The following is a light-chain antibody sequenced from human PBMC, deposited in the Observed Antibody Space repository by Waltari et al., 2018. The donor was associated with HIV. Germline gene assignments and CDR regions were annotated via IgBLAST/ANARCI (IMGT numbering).Light chain of an antibody. V-gene: IGLV1-47*01. CDR1: GSHLPSKF. Sequence: PTQPPPRAWNPRPRGKDPWFGSGSHLPSKFGNLYQQLPGTAPKLLIYRNNQRPSGVPDRFSGSKSGTSASLVISGLRSDDEADYYCASWGDDLSGPVVFGGGTKLTVL. CDR2: RNN. CDR3: ASWGDDLSGPVV. J-gene: IGLJ2*01.